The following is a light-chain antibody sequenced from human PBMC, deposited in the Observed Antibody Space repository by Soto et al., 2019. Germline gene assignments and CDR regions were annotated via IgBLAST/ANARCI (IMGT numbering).Light chain of an antibody. J-gene: IGKJ1*01. CDR1: QGIVNY. CDR2: AAS. Sequence: DIQMTQSPSSLSASVGARVTITCRASQGIVNYLAWYQQTPGKVPKLLIYAASTLQPGVPSRFSGSGSGTDFTLTISSLQPEDVATYYCQKYNSAPWTFGQGTKVEIK. CDR3: QKYNSAPWT. V-gene: IGKV1-27*01.